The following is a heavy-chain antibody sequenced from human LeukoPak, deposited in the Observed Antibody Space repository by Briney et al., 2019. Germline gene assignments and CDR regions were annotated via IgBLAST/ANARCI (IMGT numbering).Heavy chain of an antibody. Sequence: PSETLSLTCTVSGGSISSYYWTWIRQPPGKGLEWIGYIYYTGATSYNPSLKSRVTISVDTSKNQFSLKLSSVTAADTAVYYCARVRSRYCSSTSCYGGWFDPWGQGTLVTVSS. V-gene: IGHV4-59*12. CDR2: IYYTGAT. CDR3: ARVRSRYCSSTSCYGGWFDP. CDR1: GGSISSYY. D-gene: IGHD2-2*01. J-gene: IGHJ5*02.